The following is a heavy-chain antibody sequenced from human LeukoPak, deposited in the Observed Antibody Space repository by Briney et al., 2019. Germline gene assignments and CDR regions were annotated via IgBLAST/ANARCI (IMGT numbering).Heavy chain of an antibody. CDR2: ISGSGGTT. J-gene: IGHJ3*02. D-gene: IGHD6-19*01. CDR3: AKGVGTGSGWTGPWEAFDI. V-gene: IGHV3-23*01. Sequence: GGSLRLSCAASGFTFSSYAMSWVRQAPGKGLEWVSAISGSGGTTYYADSVKGRFTISRDNSKNTLYVQMNSLRAEDTAVYYCAKGVGTGSGWTGPWEAFDIWGQGTMVTVSS. CDR1: GFTFSSYA.